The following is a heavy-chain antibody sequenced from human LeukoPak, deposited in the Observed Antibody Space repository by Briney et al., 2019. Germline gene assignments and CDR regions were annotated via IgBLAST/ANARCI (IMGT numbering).Heavy chain of an antibody. Sequence: SQTLSLTCAISGDSVSSNSAAWNWIRQSPSRGLEWLGRAYYRSKWYNDYAVSVKSRITINPDTSKNQFSLQLNSVTPEDTAVYYCARAVGGYSYGDYYYGMDVWGQGTTVTVSS. CDR1: GDSVSSNSAA. CDR3: ARAVGGYSYGDYYYGMDV. V-gene: IGHV6-1*01. CDR2: AYYRSKWYN. J-gene: IGHJ6*02. D-gene: IGHD5-18*01.